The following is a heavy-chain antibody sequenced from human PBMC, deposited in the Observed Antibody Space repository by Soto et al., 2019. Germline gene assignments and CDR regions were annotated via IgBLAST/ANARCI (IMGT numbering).Heavy chain of an antibody. J-gene: IGHJ4*02. CDR3: ARDTLGGAYDFLH. V-gene: IGHV3-66*01. CDR1: GFTVSNLY. Sequence: ESGGGLVQPGGCLRLSCAASGFTVSNLYMTWVRQAPGKGLQWVAVISSGGSTYYADSVKGRFTISRDNSKNTLYLEMNSLRAEDTAVYYCARDTLGGAYDFLHGGQGTLVTVSS. D-gene: IGHD3-3*01. CDR2: ISSGGST.